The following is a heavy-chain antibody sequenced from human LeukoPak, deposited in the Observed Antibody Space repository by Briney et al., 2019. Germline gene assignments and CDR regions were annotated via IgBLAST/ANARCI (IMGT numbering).Heavy chain of an antibody. J-gene: IGHJ6*03. CDR2: IYYSGST. CDR3: ARHTRSGYDYYYYYYMDV. Sequence: WVRQAPGKGLEWIGSIYYSGSTYYNPSLKSRVTISVDTSKNQFSLKLSSVTAADTAVYYCARHTRSGYDYYYYYYMDVWGKGTTVTVSS. V-gene: IGHV4-39*01. D-gene: IGHD5-12*01.